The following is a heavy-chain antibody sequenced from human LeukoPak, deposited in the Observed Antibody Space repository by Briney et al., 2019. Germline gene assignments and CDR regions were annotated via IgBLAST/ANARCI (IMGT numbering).Heavy chain of an antibody. Sequence: APVKVSCKASGYTFTSHGLSWARQAPGQGLEWMGWISIYSGNTNYAQKFQDRISMTTDTSTSTAYMELRSLKSDDTAVYYCARDPGGTWGFDYWGQGALVTVSS. D-gene: IGHD7-27*01. CDR2: ISIYSGNT. CDR1: GYTFTSHG. J-gene: IGHJ4*02. CDR3: ARDPGGTWGFDY. V-gene: IGHV1-18*01.